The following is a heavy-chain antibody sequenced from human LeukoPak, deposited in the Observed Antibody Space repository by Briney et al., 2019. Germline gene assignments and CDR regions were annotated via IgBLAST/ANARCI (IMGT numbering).Heavy chain of an antibody. V-gene: IGHV4-39*01. CDR2: IYYSGNT. D-gene: IGHD6-19*01. J-gene: IGHJ4*02. CDR3: ARRGAVAGFDY. Sequence: PSETLSFTCTVSGDSISTSNSYWGWIRQPSGKGLEWIGSIYYSGNTYYNASLKSRVTISVDTSKNQFSLKLTSVTAADTAVYYCARRGAVAGFDYWGQGTLATVSS. CDR1: GDSISTSNSY.